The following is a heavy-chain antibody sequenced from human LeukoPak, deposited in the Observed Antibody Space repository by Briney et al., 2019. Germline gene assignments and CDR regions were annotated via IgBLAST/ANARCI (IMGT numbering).Heavy chain of an antibody. V-gene: IGHV1-69*05. CDR1: GGTFSSYA. CDR3: ASTLGCCSGGSCYPWFDP. CDR2: IIPIFGTA. Sequence: GSSVKVSCKASGGTFSSYAISWVRQAPGQGLEWMGRIIPIFGTANYAQKFQGRVTITTDESTSTAYMELSSLRSEDTAVYYCASTLGCCSGGSCYPWFDPWGQGTLVTVSS. D-gene: IGHD2-15*01. J-gene: IGHJ5*02.